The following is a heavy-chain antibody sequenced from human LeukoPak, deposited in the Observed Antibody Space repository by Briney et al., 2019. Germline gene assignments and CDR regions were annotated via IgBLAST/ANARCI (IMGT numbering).Heavy chain of an antibody. V-gene: IGHV3-43*02. J-gene: IGHJ4*02. CDR3: AKVGDYRNPVDHYFDY. D-gene: IGHD4-11*01. CDR1: GFTFDDYA. CDR2: ISGDGGST. Sequence: GGSLRLSCAASGFTFDDYAMHWVRQAPGRGLEWVSLISGDGGSTYYADSVKGRFTISRDNSKNSLYLQMNSLRTEDTAVYYCAKVGDYRNPVDHYFDYWGQGTLVTLSS.